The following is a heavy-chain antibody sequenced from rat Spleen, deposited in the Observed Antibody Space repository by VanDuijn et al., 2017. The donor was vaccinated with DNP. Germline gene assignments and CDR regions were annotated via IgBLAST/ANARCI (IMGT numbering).Heavy chain of an antibody. Sequence: EVQLVESGGGLVQPGRSLKLSCAASGFTFSDYYMAWVRQAPKKGLEWVASISYEGSSTYYGDAVKGRFTISRDNAKSTLYLQMNSLMSEDTATYYCARKDYGPFAYWGQGTLVTVSS. CDR3: ARKDYGPFAY. D-gene: IGHD1-11*01. J-gene: IGHJ3*01. V-gene: IGHV5-22*01. CDR1: GFTFSDYY. CDR2: ISYEGSST.